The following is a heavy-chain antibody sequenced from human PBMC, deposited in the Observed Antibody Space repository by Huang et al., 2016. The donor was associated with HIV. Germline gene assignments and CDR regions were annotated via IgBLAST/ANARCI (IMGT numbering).Heavy chain of an antibody. J-gene: IGHJ4*02. CDR3: ATGFDVFFDF. CDR1: EYTLTELS. CDR2: CDPEIGET. Sequence: QVQLVQSRAEVKKPGASVKVSCKVSEYTLTELSIHWVRQPPGKGLEWMGGCDPEIGETIDAQKFQGRVTMTEDTSTETAVMELSGLRPEDTAVYYCATGFDVFFDFWGQGTLVTVSS. D-gene: IGHD3-9*01. V-gene: IGHV1-24*01.